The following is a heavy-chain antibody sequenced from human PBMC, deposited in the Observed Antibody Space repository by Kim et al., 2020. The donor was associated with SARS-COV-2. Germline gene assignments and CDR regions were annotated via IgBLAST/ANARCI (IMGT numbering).Heavy chain of an antibody. V-gene: IGHV1-69*13. Sequence: SVKVSCKASGGTFSSYAISWVRQAPGQGLEWMGGIIPIFGTANYAQKFQGRVTITADESTSTAYMELSSLRSEDTAVYYCARKGLIAAAGNLNYYGMDVWGQGTTVTVSS. CDR2: IIPIFGTA. J-gene: IGHJ6*02. D-gene: IGHD6-13*01. CDR1: GGTFSSYA. CDR3: ARKGLIAAAGNLNYYGMDV.